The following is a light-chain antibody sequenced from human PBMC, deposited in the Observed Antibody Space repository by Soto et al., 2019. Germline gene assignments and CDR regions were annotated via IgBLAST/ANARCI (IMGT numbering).Light chain of an antibody. Sequence: DIQMTQSPSSVSASVGDTVTITRRASQDINIRLAWFQQQPGRPPKYVIQAATMLQSGFPSRFAGSGSGRDFTLTIHTLQPEDSATYYCLQVANFPRTFGQGTKVE. CDR2: AAT. V-gene: IGKV1-12*01. CDR1: QDINIR. CDR3: LQVANFPRT. J-gene: IGKJ1*01.